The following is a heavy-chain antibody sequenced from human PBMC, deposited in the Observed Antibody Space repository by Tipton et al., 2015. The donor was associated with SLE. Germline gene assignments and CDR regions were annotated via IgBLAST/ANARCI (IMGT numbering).Heavy chain of an antibody. D-gene: IGHD4-23*01. V-gene: IGHV4-59*12. J-gene: IGHJ6*03. Sequence: TLSLTCTVSGGSISSYFWSWIRQPPGKGLEWIGYISYSGSTNYNSSLKSRLTISVDTSKNQFSLSLSSVTAADTAVYYCARSSYGSKVYGGNYNTYYYMDAWGKGTTVTVSS. CDR1: GGSISSYF. CDR2: ISYSGST. CDR3: ARSSYGSKVYGGNYNTYYYMDA.